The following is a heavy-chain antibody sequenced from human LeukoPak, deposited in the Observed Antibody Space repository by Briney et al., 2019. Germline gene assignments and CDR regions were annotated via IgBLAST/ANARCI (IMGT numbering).Heavy chain of an antibody. CDR2: ISWNSGSI. CDR3: AKGSDILTGDAFDI. D-gene: IGHD3-9*01. Sequence: PGRSLRLSCAASGFTFDDYGMHWVRQASGKGLEWVSGISWNSGSIGYADSVKGRFTISRDNAKNSLYLQMNSLRAEDMALYYCAKGSDILTGDAFDIWGQGTMVTVSS. V-gene: IGHV3-9*03. CDR1: GFTFDDYG. J-gene: IGHJ3*02.